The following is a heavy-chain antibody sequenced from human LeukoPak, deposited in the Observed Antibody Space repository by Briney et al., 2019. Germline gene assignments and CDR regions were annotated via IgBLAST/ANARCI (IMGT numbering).Heavy chain of an antibody. Sequence: GGSLRLSCAVSGFNFSYFWMSWVRQAPGKGLEWVANINQAGSEKYYVDSVKGRFTISRDNAKNLLALQMNSLRAEDTAVYYCARHAKYSRKWYGMDVWGQGTTVTVSS. D-gene: IGHD6-13*01. CDR2: INQAGSEK. J-gene: IGHJ6*02. V-gene: IGHV3-7*03. CDR3: ARHAKYSRKWYGMDV. CDR1: GFNFSYFW.